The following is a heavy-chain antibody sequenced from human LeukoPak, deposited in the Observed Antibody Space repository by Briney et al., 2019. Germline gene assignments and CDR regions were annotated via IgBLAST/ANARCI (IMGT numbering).Heavy chain of an antibody. CDR2: IYYSGST. CDR1: GGSISSSSYY. Sequence: SETLSLTCTVSGGSISSSSYYWGWIRQPPGKGLEWIGSIYYSGSTYYNPSLKSRVTISVDTSKSQFSLKLSSVTAADTAVYYCARHGYCSSTSCYWFDIWGQGTMVTVSS. CDR3: ARHGYCSSTSCYWFDI. V-gene: IGHV4-39*01. D-gene: IGHD2-2*03. J-gene: IGHJ3*02.